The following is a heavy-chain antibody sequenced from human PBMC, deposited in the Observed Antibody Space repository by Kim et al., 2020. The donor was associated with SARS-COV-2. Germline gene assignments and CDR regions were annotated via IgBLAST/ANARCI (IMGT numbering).Heavy chain of an antibody. Sequence: STSYADSVKGRFTISRDNAKNTLYLQMNSLRAEDTAVYYCARDDYFSFDYWGQGTLVAVSS. CDR2: ST. D-gene: IGHD3-16*01. V-gene: IGHV3-74*01. J-gene: IGHJ4*02. CDR3: ARDDYFSFDY.